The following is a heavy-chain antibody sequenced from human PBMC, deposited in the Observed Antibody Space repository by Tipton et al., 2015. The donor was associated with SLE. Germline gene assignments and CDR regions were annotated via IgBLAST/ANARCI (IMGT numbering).Heavy chain of an antibody. D-gene: IGHD3-10*01. CDR1: GFTFSSYW. Sequence: LRLSCAASGFTFSSYWMSWVRQAPGKGLEWVANIKQDGSEKYYVDSVKGRFTISRDNAKNSLYLQMNSLRAEDTAVYYCARGDTMVRGVSYYFDYWGQGTLFTVSS. V-gene: IGHV3-7*03. J-gene: IGHJ4*02. CDR2: IKQDGSEK. CDR3: ARGDTMVRGVSYYFDY.